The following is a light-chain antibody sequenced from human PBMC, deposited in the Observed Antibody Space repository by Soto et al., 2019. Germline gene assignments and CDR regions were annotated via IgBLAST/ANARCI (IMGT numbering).Light chain of an antibody. CDR2: AAS. J-gene: IGKJ3*01. Sequence: DIQLTQSPSFLSASVGDRVTITCRASQVISSYLAWYQQKPGKAPKLLIYAASTLQSGVPSRFSGSGSGTEFTLTISSLQPADFATYYCQQLNSYPLFTFGPGTKVDIK. V-gene: IGKV1-9*01. CDR3: QQLNSYPLFT. CDR1: QVISSY.